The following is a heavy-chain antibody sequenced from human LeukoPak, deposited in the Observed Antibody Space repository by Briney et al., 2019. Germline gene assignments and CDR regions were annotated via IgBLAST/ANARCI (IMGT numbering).Heavy chain of an antibody. CDR1: GFTFSIYS. V-gene: IGHV3-48*01. CDR2: ISSSSSTI. CDR3: ARDPRISGTTDY. Sequence: PGGSLRLSCAAPGFTFSIYSMNWVRQAPGKGLEWVSYISSSSSTIYYADSVKGRFTISRDNAKNSLYLHMNRLRAEDTAVYYCARDPRISGTTDYWGQGTLVTVSS. D-gene: IGHD1-7*01. J-gene: IGHJ4*02.